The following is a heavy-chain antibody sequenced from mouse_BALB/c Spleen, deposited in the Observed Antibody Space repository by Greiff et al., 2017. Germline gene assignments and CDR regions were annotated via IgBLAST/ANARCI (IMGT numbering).Heavy chain of an antibody. CDR3: ARSPLWDY. CDR2: ISSGSSTI. D-gene: IGHD6-1*01. Sequence: DVKLVESGGGLVQPGGSRKPSCAASGFTFSSFGMHWVRQAPEKGLEWVAYISSGSSTIYYADTVKGRFTISRDNPKNTLFLQMTSLRSEDTAMYYCARSPLWDYWGQGTTLTVSS. V-gene: IGHV5-17*02. CDR1: GFTFSSFG. J-gene: IGHJ2*01.